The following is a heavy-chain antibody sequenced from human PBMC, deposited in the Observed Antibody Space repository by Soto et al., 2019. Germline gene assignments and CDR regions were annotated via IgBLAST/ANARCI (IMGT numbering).Heavy chain of an antibody. CDR3: ASGREQWLAFDS. CDR2: IYHSENT. Sequence: SETLSLTCAVSGGSINYAGYSWSWIRQPPGRGLEWIGYIYHSENTYYNPSLKSRVTISVDRSQNQFSLKLTSVTAADTAVYYCASGREQWLAFDSWGQGSLVTVSS. CDR1: GGSINYAGYS. V-gene: IGHV4-30-2*01. D-gene: IGHD6-19*01. J-gene: IGHJ4*02.